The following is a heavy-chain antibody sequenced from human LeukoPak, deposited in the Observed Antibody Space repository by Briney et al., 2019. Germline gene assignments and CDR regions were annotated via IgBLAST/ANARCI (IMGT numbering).Heavy chain of an antibody. Sequence: GGSLRLSCAASGFGFSNYAVHWVRQAPGKGLEWVAVISYDGSNKYYADSVKGRFTISRDNSKNTLYLQMNSLRAEDTAVYYCAREHYYDSSGSDAFDIWGQGTMVTVSS. V-gene: IGHV3-30*04. D-gene: IGHD3-22*01. CDR3: AREHYYDSSGSDAFDI. J-gene: IGHJ3*02. CDR1: GFGFSNYA. CDR2: ISYDGSNK.